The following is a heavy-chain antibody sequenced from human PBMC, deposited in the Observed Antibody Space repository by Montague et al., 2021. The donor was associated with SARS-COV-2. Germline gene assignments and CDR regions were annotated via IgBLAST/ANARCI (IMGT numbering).Heavy chain of an antibody. CDR1: GFTFSSYW. V-gene: IGHV3-74*01. J-gene: IGHJ4*02. D-gene: IGHD5-24*01. Sequence: FLRLSCAASGFTFSSYWMHWVRQVPGRGLVWVSRVSPDGSDTTYTDSVEGRSIISRDNVKDTLYLAMSSLGAEDTAVYFCARGGRDDYHYPFDSWGRGTLVTVSS. CDR3: ARGGRDDYHYPFDS. CDR2: VSPDGSDT.